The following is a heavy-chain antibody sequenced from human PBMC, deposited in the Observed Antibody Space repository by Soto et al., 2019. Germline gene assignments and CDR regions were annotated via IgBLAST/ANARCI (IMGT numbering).Heavy chain of an antibody. J-gene: IGHJ6*03. Sequence: EVQLLESGGGLVQPGGSLRLSCAASGFTFSSYAMSWVRQAPGKGLEWVSAISGSGGSTYYAVSVKGRFTISRDNSKNTLYLQMNSLRAEDTAVYYCAKNPNLAHGSGSYSAPYYYYYYMDVWGKGTTVTVSS. V-gene: IGHV3-23*01. D-gene: IGHD3-10*01. CDR1: GFTFSSYA. CDR3: AKNPNLAHGSGSYSAPYYYYYYMDV. CDR2: ISGSGGST.